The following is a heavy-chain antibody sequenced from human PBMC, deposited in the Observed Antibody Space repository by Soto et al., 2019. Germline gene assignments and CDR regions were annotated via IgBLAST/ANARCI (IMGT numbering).Heavy chain of an antibody. CDR3: ARDSRYGENWFDT. D-gene: IGHD3-10*01. J-gene: IGHJ5*02. V-gene: IGHV4-59*01. CDR2: IYYSGST. Sequence: ASETLSLTCTVSGGSISSYYWSWIRQPPGKGLEWIGYIYYSGSTNYNPSLKSRVTISVDTSKNQFSLKLSSVTAADTAVYYCARDSRYGENWFDTWGQGTLVTVYS. CDR1: GGSISSYY.